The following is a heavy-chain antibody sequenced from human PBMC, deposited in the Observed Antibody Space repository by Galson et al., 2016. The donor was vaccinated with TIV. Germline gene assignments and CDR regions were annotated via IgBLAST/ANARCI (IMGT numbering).Heavy chain of an antibody. CDR3: ARVLGRDWAYGMDV. V-gene: IGHV3-53*05. CDR1: GFTVRSNY. CDR2: IYTDGRA. J-gene: IGHJ6*02. D-gene: IGHD2-21*01. Sequence: SLRLSCAASGFTVRSNYMSWVRQPPGKGLEWVSVIYTDGRAYYADSAKGRFTISTDNSKNTLYLQMNSLRSEDTAIYYCARVLGRDWAYGMDVWGQGTTDTVSS.